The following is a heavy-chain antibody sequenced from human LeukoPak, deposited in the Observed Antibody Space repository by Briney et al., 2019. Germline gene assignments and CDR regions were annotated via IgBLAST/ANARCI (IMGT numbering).Heavy chain of an antibody. V-gene: IGHV3-7*01. Sequence: GGSLRLYCGGSGFTFINYWMSWVRQAPGRGLEWVANINEDGSKTYYLDSLKGRFTISRDNAKNSLYLQMNSLRADDPAVYYCARNPAKVFPAVYWGQGTLVTVSS. CDR2: INEDGSKT. D-gene: IGHD2-2*01. CDR1: GFTFINYW. J-gene: IGHJ4*02. CDR3: ARNPAKVFPAVY.